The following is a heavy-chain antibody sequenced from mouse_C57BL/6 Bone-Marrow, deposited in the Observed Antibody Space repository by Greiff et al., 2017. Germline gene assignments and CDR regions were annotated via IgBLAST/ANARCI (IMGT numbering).Heavy chain of an antibody. CDR2: LWRGGST. J-gene: IGHJ4*01. Sequence: QVQLQQSGPGLVQPSQSLSITCTVSGFSLTSYGVHWVRQSPGKGLEWLGVLWRGGSTDYNAAFMSRLSITKDNSKSQVFFKMNSLQADDTAIYYCAKIGDSYYAMDYWGQGTSVTVSS. CDR3: AKIGDSYYAMDY. CDR1: GFSLTSYG. D-gene: IGHD3-1*01. V-gene: IGHV2-5*01.